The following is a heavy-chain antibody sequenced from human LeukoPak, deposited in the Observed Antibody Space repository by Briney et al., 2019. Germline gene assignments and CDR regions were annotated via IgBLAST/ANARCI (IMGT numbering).Heavy chain of an antibody. J-gene: IGHJ4*02. CDR2: ISWDGGST. D-gene: IGHD4-17*01. Sequence: GGSLRLSCAASGFTFDDYTMHWVRQAPGKGLEWVSLISWDGGSTYYADSVKGRFTISRDNSKNSLYLQMNSLRTEDTALYYCARNAHDYGDYTLGYWGQGTLVTVSS. CDR1: GFTFDDYT. V-gene: IGHV3-43*01. CDR3: ARNAHDYGDYTLGY.